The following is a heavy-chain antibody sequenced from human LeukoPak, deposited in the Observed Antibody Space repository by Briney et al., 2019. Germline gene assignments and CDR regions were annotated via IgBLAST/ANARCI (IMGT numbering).Heavy chain of an antibody. D-gene: IGHD5-18*01. CDR3: ARDRMDTGTYFDY. CDR2: ISTYNGNT. Sequence: ASVKVSCKSSGYTFTTYGITWVRQAPGQGLEWMGWISTYNGNTNYAQTLQGRVTMTTDTSTSTAYMELSSLRSDDTAMYYCARDRMDTGTYFDYWGEGTLVTVSS. CDR1: GYTFTTYG. V-gene: IGHV1-18*01. J-gene: IGHJ4*02.